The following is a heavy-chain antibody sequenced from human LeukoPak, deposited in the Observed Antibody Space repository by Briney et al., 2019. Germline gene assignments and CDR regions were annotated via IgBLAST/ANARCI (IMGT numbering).Heavy chain of an antibody. Sequence: ASVKVSCKASGYTFTSYGISWVRQAPGQGLEWMGWISAYNGNTNYAQKLQGRVTMTTDTSTSTAYMELRSLRSDDTAVYYCARDGGWRYFDWLLYGWFDPWGQGTLVTVSS. CDR1: GYTFTSYG. V-gene: IGHV1-18*01. CDR3: ARDGGWRYFDWLLYGWFDP. J-gene: IGHJ5*02. CDR2: ISAYNGNT. D-gene: IGHD3-9*01.